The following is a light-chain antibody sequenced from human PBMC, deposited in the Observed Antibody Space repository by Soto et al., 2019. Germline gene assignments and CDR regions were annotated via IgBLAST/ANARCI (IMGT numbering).Light chain of an antibody. V-gene: IGKV3-15*01. CDR2: GAS. Sequence: EIVMTQSPATLSVSPGERATLSCRASQSVSSNLAWYQQKPGQAPRLLIYGASTRATVIPARFSGSGSGTEFTLTISSLQSEDFAVYYCQQYGTWWTFGQGTKVEIK. CDR3: QQYGTWWT. J-gene: IGKJ1*01. CDR1: QSVSSN.